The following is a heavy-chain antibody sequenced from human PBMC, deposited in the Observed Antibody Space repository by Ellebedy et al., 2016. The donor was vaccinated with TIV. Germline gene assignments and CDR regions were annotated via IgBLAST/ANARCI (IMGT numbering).Heavy chain of an antibody. CDR1: GFSISPYS. J-gene: IGHJ4*02. D-gene: IGHD5-12*01. V-gene: IGHV3-21*01. CDR3: ARDRGYDTFDY. Sequence: GESLKISCAASGFSISPYSINWVRQAPGKGLQWVSTIAPTSDVFYADSAKGRFTISRDNAKNSLYLQMNSLRAEDTAVYYCARDRGYDTFDYWGQGILVTVSS. CDR2: IAPTSDV.